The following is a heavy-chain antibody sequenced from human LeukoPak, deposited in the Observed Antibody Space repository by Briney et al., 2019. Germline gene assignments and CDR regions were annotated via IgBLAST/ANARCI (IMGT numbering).Heavy chain of an antibody. CDR1: GGSISSYY. CDR3: ARAPLFDYDCFDY. Sequence: SETLSLTCTVSGGSISSYYWSWIRQPPGKGLEWIGYIYYSGSTNYNPSLKSRVTISVDTSKNQFSLKLSSVTAADTAVYYCARAPLFDYDCFDYWGQGTLVTVSS. D-gene: IGHD3-3*01. V-gene: IGHV4-59*08. CDR2: IYYSGST. J-gene: IGHJ4*02.